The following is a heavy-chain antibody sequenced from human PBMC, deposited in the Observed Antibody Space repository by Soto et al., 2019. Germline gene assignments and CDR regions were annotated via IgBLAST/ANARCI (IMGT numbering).Heavy chain of an antibody. CDR2: IIPIFGTA. Sequence: SVKVSCKASGGTFSSYAISWVRQAPGQGLEWMGGIIPIFGTANYAQKFQGRVTITADESTSTAYMELSSLRSEDTAVYYCARVVVVLTETKGEYYYYYYGMDVWGQGTTVTVSS. J-gene: IGHJ6*02. D-gene: IGHD2-2*01. CDR1: GGTFSSYA. V-gene: IGHV1-69*13. CDR3: ARVVVVLTETKGEYYYYYYGMDV.